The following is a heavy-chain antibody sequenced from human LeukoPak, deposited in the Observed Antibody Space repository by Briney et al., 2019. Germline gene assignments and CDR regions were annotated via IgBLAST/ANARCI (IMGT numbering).Heavy chain of an antibody. CDR2: INNDGSST. D-gene: IGHD2-8*02. Sequence: GSLRLSCAASGFTFSISWMHWVRQVPGKGLVWVSRINNDGSSTTYADSVKGRFTISRDNAKNTLYLQMNSLRAEDTAVYYCAGAPSGPHYWGQGTLVTVSS. J-gene: IGHJ4*02. V-gene: IGHV3-74*01. CDR1: GFTFSISW. CDR3: AGAPSGPHY.